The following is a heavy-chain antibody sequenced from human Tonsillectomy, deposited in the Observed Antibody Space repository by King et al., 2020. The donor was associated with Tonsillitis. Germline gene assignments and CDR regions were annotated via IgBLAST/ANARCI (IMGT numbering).Heavy chain of an antibody. Sequence: QLVQSGGGVVQPGRSLRLSCAASGFILSTYALHWVRQAPGKGLEWVAVISYDGTSENYADSVKGRFTISRDNSKNTLYLQMNSLRAEDTAVYYCARLAPASYDSSGYPLPYYYYGMDVWGQGTTVTVSS. CDR3: ARLAPASYDSSGYPLPYYYYGMDV. J-gene: IGHJ6*02. CDR1: GFILSTYA. CDR2: ISYDGTSE. V-gene: IGHV3-30-3*01. D-gene: IGHD3-22*01.